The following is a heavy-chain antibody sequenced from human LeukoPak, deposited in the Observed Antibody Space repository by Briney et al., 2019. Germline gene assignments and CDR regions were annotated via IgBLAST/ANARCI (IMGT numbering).Heavy chain of an antibody. CDR3: ARDFYYYDSSGSLWSFDL. Sequence: PSETVSLTCTVSGSSISTYYWSWVRQPPGKGLEWIGYIYYCGSTNYNPSLKSRVTISVDTSKNQFSLKLSTVTAADTAVYYCARDFYYYDSSGSLWSFDLWGRGTLVTVSS. CDR2: IYYCGST. J-gene: IGHJ2*01. V-gene: IGHV4-59*01. D-gene: IGHD3-22*01. CDR1: GSSISTYY.